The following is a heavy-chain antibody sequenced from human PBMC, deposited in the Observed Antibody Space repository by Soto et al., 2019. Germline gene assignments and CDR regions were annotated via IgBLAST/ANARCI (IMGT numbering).Heavy chain of an antibody. CDR2: IYYSGST. CDR1: GGSISSYY. J-gene: IGHJ5*02. V-gene: IGHV4-59*01. Sequence: SDTLSLTCTVSGGSISSYYWSWIRQPPGKGLEWIGYIYYSGSTNYNPSLKSRVTISVDTSKNQFSLKLSSVTAADTAVYYCARSYCSSTSCYSGWFDPWGQGTLVTVSS. D-gene: IGHD2-2*02. CDR3: ARSYCSSTSCYSGWFDP.